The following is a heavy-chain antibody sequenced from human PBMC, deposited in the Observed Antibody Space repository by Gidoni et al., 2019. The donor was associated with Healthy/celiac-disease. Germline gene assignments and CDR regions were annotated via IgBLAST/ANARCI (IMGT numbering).Heavy chain of an antibody. CDR2: IYSGGST. V-gene: IGHV3-53*02. CDR3: AREGQLGEGFDY. CDR1: VFTVSSNY. Sequence: EVQLVETGGGLIQPGGSLRLSCAASVFTVSSNYMSWVRQAPGTGLEWVSVIYSGGSTYYADSVKGRFTISRDNSKNTLYLQMNSLRAEDTAVYYCAREGQLGEGFDYWGQGTLVTVSS. D-gene: IGHD6-6*01. J-gene: IGHJ4*02.